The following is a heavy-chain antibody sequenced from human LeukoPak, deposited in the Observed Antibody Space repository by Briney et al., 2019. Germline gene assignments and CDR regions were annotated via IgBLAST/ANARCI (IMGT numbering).Heavy chain of an antibody. D-gene: IGHD3-10*01. Sequence: GGSLRLSCAASGFTFSSYSMNWVRQAPGKGLEWVSSISNSSSYIYYADSVKGRFTISRHNAKNSLYLQMNSLRAEDTAVYYCARDNYGSGSYSWSKRLDYWGQGTLVTVSS. J-gene: IGHJ4*02. V-gene: IGHV3-21*01. CDR2: ISNSSSYI. CDR3: ARDNYGSGSYSWSKRLDY. CDR1: GFTFSSYS.